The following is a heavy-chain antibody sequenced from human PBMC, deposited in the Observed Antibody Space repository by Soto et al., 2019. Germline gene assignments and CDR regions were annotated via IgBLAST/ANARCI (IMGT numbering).Heavy chain of an antibody. J-gene: IGHJ4*02. CDR3: ASTNSSRWYDY. CDR1: GFTFSTYA. CDR2: ISGNGGST. D-gene: IGHD6-19*01. V-gene: IGHV3-64*02. Sequence: EVQLVESGEGLVQPGGSLRLSCAASGFTFSTYAMHWVRQAPGKGLEYVSAISGNGGSTSYADSVKGRFTISRDNSKNTLYLQIGPLSAADMAVYYCASTNSSRWYDYWGQGPLVTVS.